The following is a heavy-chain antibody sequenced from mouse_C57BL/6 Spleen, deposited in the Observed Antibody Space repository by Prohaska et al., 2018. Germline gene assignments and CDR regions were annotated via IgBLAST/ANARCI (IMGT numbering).Heavy chain of an antibody. CDR3: AKTGTYWYFDV. D-gene: IGHD4-1*01. Sequence: DVQLQESGPGLVKPSQSLSLTCSVTGYSITSGYYWNWIRQFPGNKLEWMGYISYDGSNNYNPSLKNRISITRDTSKNQFFLKLNSVTTEDTATYYCAKTGTYWYFDVWGTGTTVTVSS. J-gene: IGHJ1*03. CDR2: ISYDGSN. CDR1: GYSITSGYY. V-gene: IGHV3-6*01.